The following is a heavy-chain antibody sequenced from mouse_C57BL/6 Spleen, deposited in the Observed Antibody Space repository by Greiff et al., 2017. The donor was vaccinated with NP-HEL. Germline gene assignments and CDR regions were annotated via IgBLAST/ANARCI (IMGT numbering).Heavy chain of an antibody. CDR2: ISSGGDYI. D-gene: IGHD1-3*01. CDR1: GFTFSSYA. J-gene: IGHJ3*01. Sequence: EVMLVESGEGLVKPGGSLKLSCAASGFTFSSYAMSWVRQTPEKRLEWVAYISSGGDYIYYADTVKGRFTISRDKARNTLYLQMSSLKSEDTAMYYCTRDAQEGKFAYWGQGTLVTVSA. CDR3: TRDAQEGKFAY. V-gene: IGHV5-9-1*02.